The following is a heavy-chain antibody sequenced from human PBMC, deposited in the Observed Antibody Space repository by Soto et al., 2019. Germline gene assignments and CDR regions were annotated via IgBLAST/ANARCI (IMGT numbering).Heavy chain of an antibody. V-gene: IGHV4-31*01. CDR1: GGDINNGGYY. CDR3: ATATLVEQLEY. J-gene: IGHJ4*02. CDR2: ISSSGSI. Sequence: QVQLQESGPGLVKTSQTLSLTCTVSGGDINNGGYYWSWIRQHPGVGLEWIGHISSSGSIYYVPSLPSPITISLYTSKNQFSLKLRFVTAPYTSLYYCATATLVEQLEYWGQGTLVIVSS. D-gene: IGHD6-13*01.